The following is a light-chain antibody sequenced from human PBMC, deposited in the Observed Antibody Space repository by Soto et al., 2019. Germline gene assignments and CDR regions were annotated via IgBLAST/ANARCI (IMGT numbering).Light chain of an antibody. V-gene: IGLV2-14*01. J-gene: IGLJ2*01. Sequence: QSALTQPASVSGSPGQSITISCTGTGSDVGGYNYVSWYQQHPGKAPKLVIYDVSDRPSGVSNRFSGSKSGNTASLTISGLQAEDEADYYCSSYTSSSTLVFGGGTKLTVL. CDR2: DVS. CDR1: GSDVGGYNY. CDR3: SSYTSSSTLV.